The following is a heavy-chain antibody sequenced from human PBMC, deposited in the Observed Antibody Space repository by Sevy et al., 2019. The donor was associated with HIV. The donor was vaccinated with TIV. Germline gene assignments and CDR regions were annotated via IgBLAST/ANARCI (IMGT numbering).Heavy chain of an antibody. CDR3: ATTHPIKRGGATRGYYYFMDV. J-gene: IGHJ6*03. CDR2: FDPEDGET. V-gene: IGHV1-24*01. Sequence: ASVKVSCKVSGYTLTELSMHWVRQAPGEGLEWMGCFDPEDGETIYAQKFQGRVTMTEDTSTDTAYMELSSLGSDDTAVYYCATTHPIKRGGATRGYYYFMDVGGKGSTVPVSS. D-gene: IGHD1-26*01. CDR1: GYTLTELS.